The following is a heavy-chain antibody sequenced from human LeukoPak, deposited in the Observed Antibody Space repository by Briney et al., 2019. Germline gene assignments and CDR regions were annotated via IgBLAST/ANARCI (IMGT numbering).Heavy chain of an antibody. CDR2: IYYSGST. CDR1: GGSISSGDYY. Sequence: SETLSLTCTVSGGSISSGDYYWSWIRQPPGKGLEWIGYIYYSGSTYYNPSLKSRVTISVDTSKNQFSLKLSSVTAADTAVYYCARDRWYYDILTGYPRSDYFDYWGQGTLVTVSS. J-gene: IGHJ4*02. V-gene: IGHV4-30-4*01. D-gene: IGHD3-9*01. CDR3: ARDRWYYDILTGYPRSDYFDY.